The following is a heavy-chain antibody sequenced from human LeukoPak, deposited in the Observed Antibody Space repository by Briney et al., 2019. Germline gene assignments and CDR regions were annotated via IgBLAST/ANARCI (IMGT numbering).Heavy chain of an antibody. CDR1: GYTLTELS. D-gene: IGHD3-22*01. J-gene: IGHJ4*02. Sequence: ASVTVSCKVSGYTLTELSMHWVRQAPGKGLEWMGGFDPEDGETIYAQKFQGRVTMTEDTSTDTAYMELSSLRPEDTAVYYCATDKRRDSSGYYVEFQGYWGQGTLVTVSA. V-gene: IGHV1-24*01. CDR3: ATDKRRDSSGYYVEFQGY. CDR2: FDPEDGET.